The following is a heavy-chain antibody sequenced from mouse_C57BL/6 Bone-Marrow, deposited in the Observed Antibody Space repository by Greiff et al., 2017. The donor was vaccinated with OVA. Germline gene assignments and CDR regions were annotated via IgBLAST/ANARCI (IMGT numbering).Heavy chain of an antibody. D-gene: IGHD2-14*01. CDR1: GFNIKDDY. J-gene: IGHJ4*01. V-gene: IGHV14-4*01. Sequence: EVQRVESGAELVRPGASVKLSCTASGFNIKDDYMHWVKQRPEQGLEWIGWIDPENGDTEYASKFQGKATITADTSSNTAYLQLSSLTSEDTAVYYCTTRYQGAMDYWGQGTSVTVSS. CDR2: IDPENGDT. CDR3: TTRYQGAMDY.